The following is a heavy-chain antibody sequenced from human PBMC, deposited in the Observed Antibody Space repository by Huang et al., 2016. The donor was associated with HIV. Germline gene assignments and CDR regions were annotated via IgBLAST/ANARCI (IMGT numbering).Heavy chain of an antibody. J-gene: IGHJ4*02. V-gene: IGHV4-34*01. D-gene: IGHD3-16*01. CDR3: ARGRGDARGFLGLDF. CDR2: IKHSGRT. CDR1: GGSFSGPN. Sequence: QVQLHQWGAGLLKPSETLSLTCAVYGGSFSGPNWTWIRQTPGKGLEWIGEIKHSGRTKYSPTLKGRVTISLDTSKNQFSLRLRSVTAADTAVYYCARGRGDARGFLGLDFWGQGTLVTVSS.